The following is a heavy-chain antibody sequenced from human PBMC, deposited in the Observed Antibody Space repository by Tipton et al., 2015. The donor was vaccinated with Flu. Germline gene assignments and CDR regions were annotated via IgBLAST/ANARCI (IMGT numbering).Heavy chain of an antibody. V-gene: IGHV4-39*07. D-gene: IGHD5-24*01. Sequence: LRLSCTVSGGSISSSSYYWGWIRQPPGKGLEWIRSIYYSGSTYYNPSLKSRVTISVDTSKNQFSLKLSSVTAADTAVYYCAREDGWGQGALVTVSS. J-gene: IGHJ1*01. CDR2: IYYSGST. CDR1: GGSISSSSYY. CDR3: AREDG.